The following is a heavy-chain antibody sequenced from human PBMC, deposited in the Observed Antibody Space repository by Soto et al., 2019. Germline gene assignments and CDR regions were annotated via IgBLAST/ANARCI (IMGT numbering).Heavy chain of an antibody. J-gene: IGHJ5*02. D-gene: IGHD6-13*01. CDR1: GFTFRSFT. Sequence: GVLRLSCAASGFTFRSFTMNWVRQAPGKGLEWVSTISSNSAYIYYTDALRGRFTISRDNAKNSLHLQMNSLRAEDTAVYYCTRDDSRDSSARGWFAPWGPGTLVPVSS. CDR3: TRDDSRDSSARGWFAP. V-gene: IGHV3-21*01. CDR2: ISSNSAYI.